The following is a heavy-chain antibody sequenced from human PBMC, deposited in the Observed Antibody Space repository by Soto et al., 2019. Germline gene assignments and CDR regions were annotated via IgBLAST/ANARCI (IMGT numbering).Heavy chain of an antibody. CDR3: ARPHISTSRYFDY. J-gene: IGHJ4*02. Sequence: ASVNVSWKSSGGTFSSYSISWVRQAPGQGLEWMGGIIPIFGTANYAQKFQGRVTITADESTSTAYMELSSLRSEDTAVYYCARPHISTSRYFDYWGQGTLVTVSS. D-gene: IGHD1-1*01. CDR1: GGTFSSYS. CDR2: IIPIFGTA. V-gene: IGHV1-69*13.